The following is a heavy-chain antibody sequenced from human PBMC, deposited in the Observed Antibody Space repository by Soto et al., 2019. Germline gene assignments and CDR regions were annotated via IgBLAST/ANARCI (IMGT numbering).Heavy chain of an antibody. CDR1: GGSFSGYF. CDR3: ARGLLTTYRPYYYYGMDA. J-gene: IGHJ6*02. Sequence: QVQLQQWGARLLKPSETLSLTCAVYGGSFSGYFWSWIRQSPGKGLEWIGEINHSGTTNYNPSLKRRVTISVDTPKSQFSLKMSSVTAADPAVYYCARGLLTTYRPYYYYGMDAWGQGTTVTVSS. CDR2: INHSGTT. V-gene: IGHV4-34*01. D-gene: IGHD4-17*01.